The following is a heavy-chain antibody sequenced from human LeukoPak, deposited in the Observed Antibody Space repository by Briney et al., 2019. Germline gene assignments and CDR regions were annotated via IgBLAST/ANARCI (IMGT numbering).Heavy chain of an antibody. J-gene: IGHJ5*02. V-gene: IGHV1-2*02. CDR3: ARGGNIVVVPAAIFWFDP. CDR1: GYTFTGYY. Sequence: GASVKVSCKASGYTFTGYYMHWVRQAPGQGLEWMGWINPNSGGTNYAQKFQGRVTMTRDTSISTAYMELSRLRSDDTAVYYCARGGNIVVVPAAIFWFDPWGQGTLVTVSS. CDR2: INPNSGGT. D-gene: IGHD2-2*01.